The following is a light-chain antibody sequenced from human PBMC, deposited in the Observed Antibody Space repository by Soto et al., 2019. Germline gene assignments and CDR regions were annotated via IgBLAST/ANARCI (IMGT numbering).Light chain of an antibody. CDR3: IQTLQTPLT. Sequence: DSVMTQSPLSLPVTPGEPSSISCMSVQSLLSSNGYNYLDWYLQKPGQSPQXLIYLASNRASGVPERFSGSGSGTDFTLKISRVEAEDFGVYYCIQTLQTPLTFGGGTKVDIK. CDR2: LAS. V-gene: IGKV2-28*01. CDR1: QSLLSSNGYNY. J-gene: IGKJ4*01.